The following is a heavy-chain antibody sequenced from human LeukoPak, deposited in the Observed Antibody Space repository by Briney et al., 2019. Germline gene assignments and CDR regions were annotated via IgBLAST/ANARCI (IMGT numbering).Heavy chain of an antibody. Sequence: ASVKVSCKASGYTFTGYYMHWVRQAPGQGREWMGWINPNSGGTNYAQKFQGRVTMTRDTSISTAYMELSRLRSDDTAVYYCARGLGSSFYYYYYMDVWGKGTTVTVSS. CDR2: INPNSGGT. CDR1: GYTFTGYY. J-gene: IGHJ6*03. V-gene: IGHV1-2*02. D-gene: IGHD1-26*01. CDR3: ARGLGSSFYYYYYMDV.